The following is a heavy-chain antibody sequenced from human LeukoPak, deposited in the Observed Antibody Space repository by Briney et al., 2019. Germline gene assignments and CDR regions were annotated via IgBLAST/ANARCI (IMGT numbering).Heavy chain of an antibody. D-gene: IGHD3-10*02. CDR3: AELGITMIGGV. CDR2: IKQDGSEK. J-gene: IGHJ6*04. Sequence: GGSLRLSCAAAGFTFDDYAMHWVRQAPGKGLEWVANIKQDGSEKYYVDSVKGRFTISRDNAKNSLYLQMNSLRAEDTAVYYCAELGITMIGGVWGKGTTVTISS. CDR1: GFTFDDYA. V-gene: IGHV3-7*01.